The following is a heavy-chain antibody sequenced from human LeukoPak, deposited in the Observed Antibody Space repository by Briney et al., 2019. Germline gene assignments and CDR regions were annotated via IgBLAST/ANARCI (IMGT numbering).Heavy chain of an antibody. CDR3: AKDYDILTGSDY. V-gene: IGHV3-21*01. Sequence: PGGSLRLSCAASGFTFSSYSMNWVRQAPGKGLEWVSSISSSSSYIYYADSVKGRFTISRDNAKNSLYLQMNSLRAEDTAVYYCAKDYDILTGSDYWGQGTLVTVSS. D-gene: IGHD3-9*01. CDR2: ISSSSSYI. J-gene: IGHJ4*02. CDR1: GFTFSSYS.